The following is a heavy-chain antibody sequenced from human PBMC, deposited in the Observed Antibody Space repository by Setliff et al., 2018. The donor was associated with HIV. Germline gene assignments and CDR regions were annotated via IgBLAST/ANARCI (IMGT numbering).Heavy chain of an antibody. J-gene: IGHJ6*03. V-gene: IGHV4-34*01. D-gene: IGHD2-21*02. CDR3: ASAYCGGDCYSRTRKFYYYYYMDV. CDR2: INHSGST. Sequence: TSETLSLTCAVYGGSFSGYYWSWIRQPPGKGLEWIGEINHSGSTNYNPSLKSRVTISLDTSRTQFSLRLSSVTAADTAVYYCASAYCGGDCYSRTRKFYYYYYMDVWGKGTTVTV. CDR1: GGSFSGYY.